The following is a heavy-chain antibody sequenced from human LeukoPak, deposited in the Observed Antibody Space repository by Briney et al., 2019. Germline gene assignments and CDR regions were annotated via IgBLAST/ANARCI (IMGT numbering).Heavy chain of an antibody. CDR3: ARVNPDSSGYTFDY. CDR2: ISYDGSNK. V-gene: IGHV3-30-3*01. Sequence: PGGSLRLSCAASGFTFSSYAMHWVRQAPGKGLEWVAVISYDGSNKYYADSVKGRFTISRDNSKNTLYLQMNSLRAEDTAVYYCARVNPDSSGYTFDYWGQGTLVTVSS. J-gene: IGHJ4*02. D-gene: IGHD3-22*01. CDR1: GFTFSSYA.